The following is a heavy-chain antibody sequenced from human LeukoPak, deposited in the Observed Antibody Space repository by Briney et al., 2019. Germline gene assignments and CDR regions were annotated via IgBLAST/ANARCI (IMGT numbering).Heavy chain of an antibody. J-gene: IGHJ4*02. Sequence: PGGSLRLSCAASGFTFSSYAMSWVRQAPGKGLEWVSAISGSGGSTYYADSVKGRFTISRDNAKNSLYLQMNSLRAEDTAVYYCAKDQYTDSSAASDYWGQGILVTVSS. CDR2: ISGSGGST. V-gene: IGHV3-23*01. D-gene: IGHD6-6*01. CDR3: AKDQYTDSSAASDY. CDR1: GFTFSSYA.